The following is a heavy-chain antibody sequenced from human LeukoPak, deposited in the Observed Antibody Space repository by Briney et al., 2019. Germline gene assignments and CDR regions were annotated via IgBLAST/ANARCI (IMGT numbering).Heavy chain of an antibody. CDR2: IKTKTEGGTA. D-gene: IGHD6-6*01. J-gene: IGHJ4*02. Sequence: GGSLRLSXAASGFTFTNAWMSWVGQAPGKGLEWVGRIKTKTEGGTADYAAPVKGRFTISRDDSENTLYLLMNSLKTEDTALYYCLTHSTSSAPNYWGQGTLVTVSS. CDR1: GFTFTNAW. V-gene: IGHV3-15*01. CDR3: LTHSTSSAPNY.